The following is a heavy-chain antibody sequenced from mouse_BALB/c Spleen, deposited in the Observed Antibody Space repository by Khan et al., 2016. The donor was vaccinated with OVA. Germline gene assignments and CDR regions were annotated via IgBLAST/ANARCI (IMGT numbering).Heavy chain of an antibody. CDR3: TRSGYGSFAY. J-gene: IGHJ3*01. CDR2: INPSSGGT. CDR1: GYTFTSYY. D-gene: IGHD2-2*01. V-gene: IGHV1S81*02. Sequence: KDGAELVKPGASVRLSCKASGYTFTSYYLYWVKQRPGQGLEWIGDINPSSGGTNFNEKFKSKATLTVDKSSSTAYIQLNSLTSEDSAVYYCTRSGYGSFAYWGQGTLVTVSA.